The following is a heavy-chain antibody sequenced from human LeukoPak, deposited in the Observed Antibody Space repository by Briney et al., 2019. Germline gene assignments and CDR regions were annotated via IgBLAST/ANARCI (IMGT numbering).Heavy chain of an antibody. V-gene: IGHV3-66*01. J-gene: IGHJ3*02. CDR3: ARGLVVGGTGVWAFDI. CDR2: IYKVGNT. D-gene: IGHD1-26*01. Sequence: GGSLRLSCAASGFTFSNNYMSWFRQAPGKGLEWVSVIYKVGNTFYADFVKCRFTISRDNSKNTLYLQMNSLRAEDTALYYCARGLVVGGTGVWAFDIWGQGTMVTVSS. CDR1: GFTFSNNY.